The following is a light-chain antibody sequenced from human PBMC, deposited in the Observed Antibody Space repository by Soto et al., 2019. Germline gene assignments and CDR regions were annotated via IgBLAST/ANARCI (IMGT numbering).Light chain of an antibody. CDR2: AAS. J-gene: IGKJ1*01. Sequence: IQMTQSPSSLSASVGDRVTITCRASQSISTYLNWYQQKAGLAPKLLIYAASSLHSGVPSRFSGSGSGTDFTLTISNLQPEDFATYYCLQDYNYPWTFGQGTKVDIK. CDR3: LQDYNYPWT. V-gene: IGKV1-6*01. CDR1: QSISTY.